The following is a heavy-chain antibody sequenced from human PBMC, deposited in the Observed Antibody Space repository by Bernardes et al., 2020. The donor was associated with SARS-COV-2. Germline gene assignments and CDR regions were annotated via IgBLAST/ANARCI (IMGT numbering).Heavy chain of an antibody. V-gene: IGHV3-20*01. CDR1: GFTFDDYG. J-gene: IGHJ4*02. D-gene: IGHD2-15*01. CDR3: ARVATPLTRGVFDY. CDR2: INWNGGST. Sequence: GGSLRLSCAASGFTFDDYGMSWVRQAPGKGLEWVSGINWNGGSTGYADSLKGRFTISRDNAKNSLYLQMNSLRAEDTALYHCARVATPLTRGVFDYWGQGTLVTVSS.